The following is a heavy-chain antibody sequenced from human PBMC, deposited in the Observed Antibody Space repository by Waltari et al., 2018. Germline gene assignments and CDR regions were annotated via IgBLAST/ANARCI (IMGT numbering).Heavy chain of an antibody. CDR2: ITRSSRDI. J-gene: IGHJ4*02. V-gene: IGHV3-21*01. CDR1: GFAPSRYS. CDR3: ARDRWEQAIDY. Sequence: EVQLVESGGGLVKPGGSRRLSCAASGFAPSRYSMNWVRQAPGKGLEWVSSITRSSRDIYYADSVKGRFTISRDNAKNSLYLQMNSLRAEDTAVYYCARDRWEQAIDYWGQGTLVTVSS. D-gene: IGHD1-26*01.